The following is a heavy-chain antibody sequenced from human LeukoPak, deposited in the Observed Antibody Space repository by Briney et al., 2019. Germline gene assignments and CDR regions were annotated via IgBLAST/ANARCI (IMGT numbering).Heavy chain of an antibody. D-gene: IGHD6-6*01. CDR2: INHGGST. CDR3: VRAYSTSSTAFDI. Sequence: SETLSLTCDVYGGSFSGHYWSWIRQPPGKGLEWIGEINHGGSTNYNPSLKSRVTISVDTSKNQFSLKLTSVTAADTAVYYCVRAYSTSSTAFDIWGQGTMVTVSS. CDR1: GGSFSGHY. V-gene: IGHV4-34*01. J-gene: IGHJ3*02.